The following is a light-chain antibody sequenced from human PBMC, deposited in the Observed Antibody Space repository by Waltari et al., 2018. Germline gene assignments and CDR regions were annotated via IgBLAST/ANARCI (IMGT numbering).Light chain of an antibody. CDR2: SNI. J-gene: IGLJ2*01. Sequence: QSVLTQPPSASGTPGQRVTISCSGSSSNIGSNYVYWYQQLPGTAPKLLIYSNIPRPSGVPDRFSGSKSGTSASLAISGLRSEDEADYYCAAWDDSLSGVVFGGGTKLTVL. CDR1: SSNIGSNY. V-gene: IGLV1-47*02. CDR3: AAWDDSLSGVV.